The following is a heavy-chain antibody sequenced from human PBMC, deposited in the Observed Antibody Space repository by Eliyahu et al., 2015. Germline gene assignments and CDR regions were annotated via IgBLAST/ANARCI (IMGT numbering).Heavy chain of an antibody. CDR2: IYYSGIX. J-gene: IGHJ4*02. Sequence: QVQLQESGPGLVKPSETLSLTCTVSXASIHSYXWSCIRXPPGKXLXWIGYIYYSGIXNXXPSLKSRATISVDTSKNQFSLKLSPVTAADTAVYYCARDSSGWYGAIDYWGQGTLVTVSS. CDR1: XASIHSYX. D-gene: IGHD6-19*01. CDR3: ARDSSGWYGAIDY. V-gene: IGHV4-59*01.